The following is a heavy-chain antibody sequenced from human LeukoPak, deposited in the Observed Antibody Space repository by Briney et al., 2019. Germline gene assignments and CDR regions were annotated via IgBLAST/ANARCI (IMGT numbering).Heavy chain of an antibody. D-gene: IGHD1-26*01. J-gene: IGHJ4*02. CDR2: IYYSGSP. CDR3: ARGEGDY. CDR1: GGSISSSSYY. V-gene: IGHV4-39*07. Sequence: SETLSLTCTVSGGSISSSSYYWGWIRQPPGKGLEWIGSIYYSGSPYYNPSLKSRVTISVDTSKNQFSLKLSSVTAADTAVYYCARGEGDYWGQGTLVTVSS.